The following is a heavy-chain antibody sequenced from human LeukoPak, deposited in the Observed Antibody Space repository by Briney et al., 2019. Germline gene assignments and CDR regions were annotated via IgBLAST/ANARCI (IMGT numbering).Heavy chain of an antibody. D-gene: IGHD5-24*01. V-gene: IGHV4-39*07. Sequence: SETLSLTCTVPGGSISSSSYYWGWIRQPPGKGLEWIGSIYYSGSTYYNPSLKSRVTISVDTSKNQFSLKLSSVTAADTAVYYCARAGVMATRWGYYFDYWGQGTLVTVSS. CDR1: GGSISSSSYY. J-gene: IGHJ4*02. CDR2: IYYSGST. CDR3: ARAGVMATRWGYYFDY.